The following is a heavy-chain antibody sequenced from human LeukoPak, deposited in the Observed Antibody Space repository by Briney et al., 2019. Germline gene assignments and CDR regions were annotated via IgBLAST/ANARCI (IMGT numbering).Heavy chain of an antibody. Sequence: PGGSLRLSSAASGFTVSTNYMNWVRQAPGKGLEWVSILYSGSSTYYTDSVKGRFTISRDNSKNTLYLQMNNLRTEDTAVYYCARVGDHYHWYFDLWGSGTLVTVSS. CDR2: LYSGSST. V-gene: IGHV3-53*01. J-gene: IGHJ2*01. CDR1: GFTVSTNY. CDR3: ARVGDHYHWYFDL. D-gene: IGHD3-10*01.